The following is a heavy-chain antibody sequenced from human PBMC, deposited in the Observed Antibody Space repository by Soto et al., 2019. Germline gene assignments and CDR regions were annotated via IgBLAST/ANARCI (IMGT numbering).Heavy chain of an antibody. J-gene: IGHJ4*02. CDR2: IYYSGST. CDR1: GGSISSYY. D-gene: IGHD3-3*01. CDR3: ARGKGDYDFWSGYYSVPPLVYYFDY. V-gene: IGHV4-59*01. Sequence: SETLSLTCTVSGGSISSYYWSWIRQPPGKGLEWIGYIYYSGSTNYNPSLKSRVTISVETSKNQFSLKLSSVTAADTVVYYCARGKGDYDFWSGYYSVPPLVYYFDYWGQGTLVTVSS.